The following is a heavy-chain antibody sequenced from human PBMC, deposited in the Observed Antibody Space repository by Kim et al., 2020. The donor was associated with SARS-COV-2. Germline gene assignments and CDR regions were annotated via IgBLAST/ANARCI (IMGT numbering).Heavy chain of an antibody. Sequence: SETLSLTCAVYGGSFSGYYWSWIRQPPGKGLEWIGEINHSGSTNYNPSLKSRVTISVDTSKNQFSLKLSSVTAADTAVYYCGRGRYCSSTSCYWGYYYYG. J-gene: IGHJ6*01. V-gene: IGHV4-34*01. CDR1: GGSFSGYY. CDR2: INHSGST. CDR3: GRGRYCSSTSCYWGYYYYG. D-gene: IGHD2-2*01.